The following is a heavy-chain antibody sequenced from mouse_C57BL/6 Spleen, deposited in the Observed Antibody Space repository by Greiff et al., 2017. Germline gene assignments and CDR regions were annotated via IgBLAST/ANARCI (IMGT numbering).Heavy chain of an antibody. Sequence: EVNVVESGGGLVKPGGSLKLSCAASGFTFSSYAMSWVRQTPEKRLEWVATISDGGSYTYYPDNVKGRFTISRDNAKNNLYLQMSHLKSEDTAMYYCARGRNLYYFDYWGQGTTLTVSS. CDR3: ARGRNLYYFDY. CDR1: GFTFSSYA. V-gene: IGHV5-4*03. CDR2: ISDGGSYT. J-gene: IGHJ2*01. D-gene: IGHD2-1*01.